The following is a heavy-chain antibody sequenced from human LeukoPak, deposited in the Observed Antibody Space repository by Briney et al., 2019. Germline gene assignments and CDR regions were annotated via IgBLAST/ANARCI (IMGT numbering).Heavy chain of an antibody. CDR2: IYYSGST. J-gene: IGHJ2*01. CDR3: ARGLNMGYFDL. CDR1: GGSISSYY. V-gene: IGHV4-59*01. D-gene: IGHD1-26*01. Sequence: SETLSLTCTASGGSISSYYWSWIRQPPGKGLEWIGYIYYSGSTNYNPSLKSRVTISVDTSKNQFSLKLSSVTAADTAVYYCARGLNMGYFDLWGRGTLVTVSS.